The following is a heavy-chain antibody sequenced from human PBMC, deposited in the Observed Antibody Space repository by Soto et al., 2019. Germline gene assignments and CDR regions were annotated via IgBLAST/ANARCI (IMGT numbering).Heavy chain of an antibody. CDR3: ARGLGDYGVDV. Sequence: PSETLSLTCAVYGGSFSDYYWSWIRQPPGKGLEWIGEINHSGSTNYNPSLKSRVTISVDTSKNQFSPKLSSVTAADTAVYYCARGLGDYGVDVWGQGTTVTVS. CDR2: INHSGST. CDR1: GGSFSDYY. J-gene: IGHJ6*02. D-gene: IGHD3-16*01. V-gene: IGHV4-34*01.